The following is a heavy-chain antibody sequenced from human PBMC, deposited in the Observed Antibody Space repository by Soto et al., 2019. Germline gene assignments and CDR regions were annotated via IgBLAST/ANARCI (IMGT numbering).Heavy chain of an antibody. CDR2: IYYSGST. V-gene: IGHV4-59*01. D-gene: IGHD2-2*01. CDR1: GGSISSYY. Sequence: QVQLQESGPGLVKPSETLSLTCTVSGGSISSYYWSWIRQPPGKGLEWIGYIYYSGSTNYNPSLKSRVTISVDTSKTQFSLKLSSVTAADTAVYYCAREYCSSTSCYPGVWFDPWGQGTLVTVSS. CDR3: AREYCSSTSCYPGVWFDP. J-gene: IGHJ5*02.